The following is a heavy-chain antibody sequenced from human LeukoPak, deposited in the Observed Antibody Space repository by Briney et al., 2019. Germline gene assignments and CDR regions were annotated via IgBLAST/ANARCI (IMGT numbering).Heavy chain of an antibody. CDR2: INPNSGGT. CDR1: GYTFTGYY. CDR3: ARNAYYYDSSGYYFPGY. D-gene: IGHD3-22*01. J-gene: IGHJ4*02. V-gene: IGHV1-2*02. Sequence: GASVKVSCKASGYTFTGYYMHWVRQAPGQGLEWMGWINPNSGGTNYAQKFQGRVTMTRDTSISTAYMELSRLRSDDTAVYYCARNAYYYDSSGYYFPGYWGQGTLVTVSS.